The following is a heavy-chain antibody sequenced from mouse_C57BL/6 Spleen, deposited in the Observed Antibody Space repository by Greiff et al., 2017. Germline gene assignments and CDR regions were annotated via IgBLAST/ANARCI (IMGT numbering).Heavy chain of an antibody. J-gene: IGHJ1*03. V-gene: IGHV1-50*01. D-gene: IGHD6-1*01. CDR1: GYTFTSYW. CDR3: ARTGLNLDGYFDV. CDR2: IDPSDSYT. Sequence: QVQLKQPGAELVKPGASVKLSCKASGYTFTSYWMQWVKQRPGQGLEWIGEIDPSDSYTNYNQKVKGKATLTVDTSSSTAYMQLSSLTSEDSAVYYCARTGLNLDGYFDVWGTGTTVTVSS.